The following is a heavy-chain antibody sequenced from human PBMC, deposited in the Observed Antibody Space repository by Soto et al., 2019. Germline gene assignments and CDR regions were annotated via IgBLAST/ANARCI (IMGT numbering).Heavy chain of an antibody. CDR2: IYYSGST. CDR3: ARYTGSSSSFYYYYYYMDV. D-gene: IGHD6-6*01. Sequence: PSETLSLTCTVSGGSISSSTYYWGWIRQPPGKGLDWIGSIYYSGSTYYNPSLKSRVTMSVDTSKNQFSLKLSSVTAADTAVYYCARYTGSSSSFYYYYYYMDVWGKGTTVTVSS. J-gene: IGHJ6*03. V-gene: IGHV4-39*01. CDR1: GGSISSSTYY.